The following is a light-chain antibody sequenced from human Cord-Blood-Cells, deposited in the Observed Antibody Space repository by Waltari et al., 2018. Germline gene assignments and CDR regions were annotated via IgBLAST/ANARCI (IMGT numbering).Light chain of an antibody. J-gene: IGKJ4*01. CDR3: QQRSNWLT. CDR1: QSVSSY. V-gene: IGKV3-11*01. CDR2: DAS. Sequence: EIVLKQSPATLSLSPGERATLSRRASQSVSSYLAWYQQKPGQDPRPLIYDASNRATGIPARFSGSGSGTDFTLTISSLEPEDFAVYYCQQRSNWLTFGGGTKVEIK.